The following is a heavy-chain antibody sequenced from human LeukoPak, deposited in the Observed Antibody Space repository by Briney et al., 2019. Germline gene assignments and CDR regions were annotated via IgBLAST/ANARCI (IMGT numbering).Heavy chain of an antibody. D-gene: IGHD3-22*01. J-gene: IGHJ4*02. V-gene: IGHV1-18*01. CDR1: GYTFTSYG. Sequence: ASVKVSCKASGYTFTSYGISWVRQAPGQGLEWMGWISAYNGNTNYAQKLQGRVTMTTDTSTSTAYMGLRSLRSDDTAVYYCARDRYYYDSSGYYPPFDYWGQGTLVTVSS. CDR3: ARDRYYYDSSGYYPPFDY. CDR2: ISAYNGNT.